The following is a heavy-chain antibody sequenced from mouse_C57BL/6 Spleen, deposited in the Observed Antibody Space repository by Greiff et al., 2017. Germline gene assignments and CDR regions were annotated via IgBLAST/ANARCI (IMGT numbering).Heavy chain of an antibody. CDR2: IYPGSGST. J-gene: IGHJ2*01. D-gene: IGHD2-1*01. CDR3: ARGSIYSEYLDY. Sequence: QVQLQQPGAELVKPGASVKMSCKASGYTFTSYWITWVKQRPGQGLEWIGDIYPGSGSTNYNEKFKSKATLTVDTSSSTAYMQLSSLTSEDSAVYYGARGSIYSEYLDYWGQGTTLTVSS. V-gene: IGHV1-55*01. CDR1: GYTFTSYW.